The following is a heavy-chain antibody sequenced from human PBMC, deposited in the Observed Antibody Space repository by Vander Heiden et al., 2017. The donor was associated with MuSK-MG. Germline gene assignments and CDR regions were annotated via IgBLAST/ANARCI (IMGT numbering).Heavy chain of an antibody. J-gene: IGHJ6*04. D-gene: IGHD3-10*01. V-gene: IGHV3-7*01. CDR2: KKQDGIEK. Sequence: EVRLVESGGGVVQPGGSLRLSCAGSGFTFSSSWMSWVRQAPGRGLEWRANKKQDGIEKYYVDSVKGRFTISRDNAKNSLYLQMNSLRAEDTAVYYCERDRAGSGSYTVWGTGNTVTVPS. CDR3: ERDRAGSGSYTV. CDR1: GFTFSSSW.